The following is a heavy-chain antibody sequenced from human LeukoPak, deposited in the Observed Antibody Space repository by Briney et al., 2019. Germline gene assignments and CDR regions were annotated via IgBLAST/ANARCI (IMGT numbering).Heavy chain of an antibody. D-gene: IGHD3-16*01. CDR2: ISRTI. CDR3: ARRIWGADSQSHTFDI. CDR1: GFTFSDYY. V-gene: IGHV3-11*01. J-gene: IGHJ3*02. Sequence: GGSLRLSCAASGFTFSDYYMGWIRQAPGKGLEWISYISRTIYYADSVEGRFTISRDNAKNSLCLQMNSLRAEDTAVYYCARRIWGADSQSHTFDIWGQGTMVTVSS.